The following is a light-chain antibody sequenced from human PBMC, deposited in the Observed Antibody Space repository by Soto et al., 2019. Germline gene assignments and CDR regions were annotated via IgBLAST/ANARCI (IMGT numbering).Light chain of an antibody. Sequence: EIVMTQSPATLSVSPGERATLSCRASQSVSRNLAWYQQKPGQAPRLLIYGASTRATGIPARFSGSGSGTEFTLTFISLQSEDFAVYYCQQYNNWPPPFTFGPGTKVDIK. V-gene: IGKV3-15*01. J-gene: IGKJ3*01. CDR2: GAS. CDR1: QSVSRN. CDR3: QQYNNWPPPFT.